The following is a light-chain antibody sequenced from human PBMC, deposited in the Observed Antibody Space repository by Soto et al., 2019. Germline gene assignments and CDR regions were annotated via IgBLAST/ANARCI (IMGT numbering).Light chain of an antibody. Sequence: IQLTQSPSSLYASVGDRVTITCRASQGISSYLAWYQQKPGKAPKLLLYAASTLQSGVPSRFSGSGSGTEFTLTISSLQPDDFATYYCQQLNSYPHTFGPGTKVDIK. CDR2: AAS. CDR3: QQLNSYPHT. J-gene: IGKJ3*01. CDR1: QGISSY. V-gene: IGKV1-9*01.